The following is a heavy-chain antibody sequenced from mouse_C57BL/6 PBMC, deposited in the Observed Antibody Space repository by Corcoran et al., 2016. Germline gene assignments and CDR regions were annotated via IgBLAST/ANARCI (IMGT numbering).Heavy chain of an antibody. Sequence: QIQLVQSGPELKKPGETVKISCKASGYTFTTYGMSWVKQAPGKGLKWMGWINTYSGVPTYADDFKGRFAFSLETSASTAYLQINNLKNEDTATDFCARCYYSNSYYFDYWGQGITLTVSS. V-gene: IGHV9-3*01. CDR2: INTYSGVP. D-gene: IGHD2-5*01. J-gene: IGHJ2*01. CDR1: GYTFTTYG. CDR3: ARCYYSNSYYFDY.